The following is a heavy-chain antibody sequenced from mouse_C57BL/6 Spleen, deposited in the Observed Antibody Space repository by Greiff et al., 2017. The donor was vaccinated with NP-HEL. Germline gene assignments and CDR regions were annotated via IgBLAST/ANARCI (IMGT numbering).Heavy chain of an antibody. CDR3: TIRVVATDFDY. J-gene: IGHJ2*01. D-gene: IGHD1-1*01. CDR1: GYTFTDYE. V-gene: IGHV1-15*01. Sequence: QVQLKESGAELVRPGASVTLSCKASGYTFTDYEMHWVKQTPVHGLEWIGALDPETGGPAYNQKFKGKAILTADKSSSTAYMELRSLTSEDSAVYYCTIRVVATDFDYWGQGTTLTVSS. CDR2: LDPETGGP.